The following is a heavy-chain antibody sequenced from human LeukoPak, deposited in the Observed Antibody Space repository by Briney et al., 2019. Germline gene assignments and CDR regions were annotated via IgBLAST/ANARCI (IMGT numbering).Heavy chain of an antibody. CDR2: INPNSGGT. Sequence: ASVKVSCKASGYTFTDYYVHWVRQAPGQGLEWMGRINPNSGGTNYAQKFQARVTMNRAASISTVYMELSRLKSDDTAVYYCARWGPLRLPGGYWGQGTLVTVSS. V-gene: IGHV1-2*06. J-gene: IGHJ4*02. D-gene: IGHD3-16*01. CDR1: GYTFTDYY. CDR3: ARWGPLRLPGGY.